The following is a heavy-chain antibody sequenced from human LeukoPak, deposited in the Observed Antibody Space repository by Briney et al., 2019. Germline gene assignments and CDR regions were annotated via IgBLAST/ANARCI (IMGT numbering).Heavy chain of an antibody. CDR2: ISSSSSTI. V-gene: IGHV3-48*04. CDR3: AKDGSDIYVRGAFDI. Sequence: GGSLRLSCAASGFTFSSYSMNWVRQAPGKGLEWVSYISSSSSTIYYADSVKGRFTISRDNAKNSLDLQMNSLRAEDTAVYYCAKDGSDIYVRGAFDIWGQGTMVTVSS. D-gene: IGHD1-26*01. CDR1: GFTFSSYS. J-gene: IGHJ3*02.